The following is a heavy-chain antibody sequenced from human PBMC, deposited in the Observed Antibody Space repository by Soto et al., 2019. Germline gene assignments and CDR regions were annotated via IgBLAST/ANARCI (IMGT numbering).Heavy chain of an antibody. Sequence: ASVKVSCKASGGTFSSYAISWVRQAPGQGLEWMGGIIPIFGTANYAQKFQGRVTMTRNTSISTAYMELSSLRSEDTAVYYCARESSYGLVYWGQGTLVTVSS. CDR2: IIPIFGTA. J-gene: IGHJ4*02. CDR1: GGTFSSYA. CDR3: ARESSYGLVY. D-gene: IGHD5-18*01. V-gene: IGHV1-69*05.